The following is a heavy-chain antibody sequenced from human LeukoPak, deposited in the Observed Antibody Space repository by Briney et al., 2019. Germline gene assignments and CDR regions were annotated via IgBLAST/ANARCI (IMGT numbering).Heavy chain of an antibody. CDR3: ASLSDSIDSFGFYN. V-gene: IGHV3-7*01. J-gene: IGHJ4*02. CDR2: IKRDGSET. Sequence: GESLRLSCVASGFTFSNYWMSWVRQARGKGVEGVGNIKRDGSETYYGDSLKCRFTISRDHPKNSLYLQMNSLRADHTAVYYCASLSDSIDSFGFYNWGPGALVTVSS. D-gene: IGHD3-3*02. CDR1: GFTFSNYW.